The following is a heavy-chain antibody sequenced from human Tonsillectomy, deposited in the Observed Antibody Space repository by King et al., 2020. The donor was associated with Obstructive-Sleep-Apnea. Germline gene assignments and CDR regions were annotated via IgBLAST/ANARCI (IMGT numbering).Heavy chain of an antibody. Sequence: VQLVESGGGLVQPGGSLRLSCAASGFTFSTYDMHWVRPGAGKGLEWVSGVTPAGNTYYPGSVKGRFTISREDAKNSLSLQMTSLRAGDTAVYYCARGSLPGTSGPFDYWGQGTLVTVSS. CDR3: ARGSLPGTSGPFDY. CDR1: GFTFSTYD. V-gene: IGHV3-13*01. D-gene: IGHD6-13*01. CDR2: VTPAGNT. J-gene: IGHJ4*02.